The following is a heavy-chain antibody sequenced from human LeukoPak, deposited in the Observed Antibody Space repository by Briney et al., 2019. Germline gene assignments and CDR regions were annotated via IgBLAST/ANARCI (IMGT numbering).Heavy chain of an antibody. Sequence: GGSLRLSCAASGFTFDDYGMHWVRQAPGKGLEWVSGISWNSGNIGYADSVKGRFTISRDNARNSPYLQMNSLRAEDTALYYCAKGKGSGSYYNKTPYYFDYWGQGTLVTVSS. D-gene: IGHD3-10*01. V-gene: IGHV3-9*01. CDR3: AKGKGSGSYYNKTPYYFDY. CDR1: GFTFDDYG. CDR2: ISWNSGNI. J-gene: IGHJ4*02.